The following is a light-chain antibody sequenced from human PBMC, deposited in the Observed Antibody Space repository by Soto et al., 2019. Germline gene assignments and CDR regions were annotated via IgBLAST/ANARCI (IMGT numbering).Light chain of an antibody. V-gene: IGKV1-5*01. CDR2: DAS. CDR1: QSISNH. J-gene: IGKJ1*01. Sequence: DIQMTQSPSSLSASVEDRVIITCRASQSISNHLNWYPQKPGKAPKLLIYDASSLESGVPSRFSGSVAGTECTRTISSLQPDDVETDDCQQYGSYSPTFGQGTKVDIK. CDR3: QQYGSYSPT.